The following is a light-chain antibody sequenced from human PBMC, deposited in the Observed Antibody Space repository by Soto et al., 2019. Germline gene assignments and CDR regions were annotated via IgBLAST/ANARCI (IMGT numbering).Light chain of an antibody. CDR3: QQYNDHSPTWT. CDR1: QTISSW. V-gene: IGKV1-5*03. Sequence: DIQMTQSPSTLSGSVGYRVTITCRASQTISSWLAWYQQKPGKAPKLLIYKASTLKSGVPSRFSGSGSGTEFTLTISSLQPDDFATYYCQQYNDHSPTWTFGQGTKVDIK. CDR2: KAS. J-gene: IGKJ1*01.